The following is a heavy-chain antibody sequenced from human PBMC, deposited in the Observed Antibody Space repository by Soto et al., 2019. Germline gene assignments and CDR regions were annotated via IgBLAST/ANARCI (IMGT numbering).Heavy chain of an antibody. V-gene: IGHV3-53*04. D-gene: IGHD3-10*01. CDR2: IYSGGDT. CDR3: ARKTDSIPSGGDV. J-gene: IGHJ6*04. Sequence: EVQLVESGGGLVQPGGSLRLSCTASGFAVRHNYMTWVRQAPGKGLEWVSLIYSGGDTAYADSVKGRFTISRHTSRSTLYLQMNSLRAEDTAVYYCARKTDSIPSGGDVWGKGTAVTVSS. CDR1: GFAVRHNY.